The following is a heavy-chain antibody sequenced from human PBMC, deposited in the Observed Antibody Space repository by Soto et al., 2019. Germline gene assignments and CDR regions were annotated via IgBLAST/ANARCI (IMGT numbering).Heavy chain of an antibody. CDR2: ISGSGGST. CDR1: GFTFSSYA. CDR3: AKDITRRITMIVVVIENAFDI. Sequence: PGGSLRLSCAASGFTFSSYAMSWVRQAPGKGLEWVSAISGSGGSTYYADSVKGRFTISRDNSKNTLYLQMNSLRAEDTAVYYCAKDITRRITMIVVVIENAFDIWGQGTMVTVSS. J-gene: IGHJ3*02. V-gene: IGHV3-23*01. D-gene: IGHD3-22*01.